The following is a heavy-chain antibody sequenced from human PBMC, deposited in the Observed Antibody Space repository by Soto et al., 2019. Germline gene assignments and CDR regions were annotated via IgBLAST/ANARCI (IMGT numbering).Heavy chain of an antibody. D-gene: IGHD3-10*01. V-gene: IGHV3-11*01. CDR3: ARVATPPRITMVRGNYYYYMDV. J-gene: IGHJ6*03. CDR1: GFTFSDYY. Sequence: PGGSLRLSCAASGFTFSDYYMSWIRQAPGKGLEWVSYISSSGSTIYYADSVKGRFTISRDNAKNSLYLQMNSLRAEDTAVYYCARVATPPRITMVRGNYYYYMDVWGKGTTVTVSS. CDR2: ISSSGSTI.